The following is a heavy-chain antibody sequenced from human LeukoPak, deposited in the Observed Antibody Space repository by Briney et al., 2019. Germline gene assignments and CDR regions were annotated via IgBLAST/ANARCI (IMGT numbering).Heavy chain of an antibody. V-gene: IGHV3-7*01. Sequence: GESLTLSCAASGFTFRASWMTWLRQAPGKGLDWVATINDDGSERFHVDSVKGRFTISRDNAKNSVYLQLHSLRVEDTAVYYCARDLYGAWFGFDIWGLGTMVTVSS. CDR2: INDDGSER. J-gene: IGHJ3*02. CDR1: GFTFRASW. CDR3: ARDLYGAWFGFDI. D-gene: IGHD2-8*01.